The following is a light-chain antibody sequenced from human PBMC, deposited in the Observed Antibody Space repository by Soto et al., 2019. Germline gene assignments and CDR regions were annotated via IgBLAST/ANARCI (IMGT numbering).Light chain of an antibody. CDR3: QQYDDWLRLT. J-gene: IGKJ4*01. V-gene: IGKV3D-15*01. CDR1: QSVSSY. Sequence: EIVMKQSPATVSVSPGEGATLSCRASQSVSSYLAWYQQKPGQAPRLLIFGATYRATGIPARFSGSGSGTEFNLTISSLQSEDFGVYFCQQYDDWLRLTFGGGTKV. CDR2: GAT.